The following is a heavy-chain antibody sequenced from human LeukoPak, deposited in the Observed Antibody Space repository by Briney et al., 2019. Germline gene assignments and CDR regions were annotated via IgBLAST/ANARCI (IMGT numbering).Heavy chain of an antibody. CDR1: GGSLSSSTYY. J-gene: IGHJ4*02. D-gene: IGHD3-22*01. Sequence: KPSETLSLTCTVSGGSLSSSTYYLGWIRQPPGMGLEWIESIYYSGSTDYNPSLKSRVTIFVDPSRTQFSLKLSAVTAADTAVYQCARGEKIVVSITGRCYYFDYWGQGTLVTVSS. V-gene: IGHV4-39*01. CDR3: ARGEKIVVSITGRCYYFDY. CDR2: IYYSGST.